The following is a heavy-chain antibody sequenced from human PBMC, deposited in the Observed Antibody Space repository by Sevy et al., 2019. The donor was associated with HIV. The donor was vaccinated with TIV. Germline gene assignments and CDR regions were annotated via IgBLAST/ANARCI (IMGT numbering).Heavy chain of an antibody. Sequence: GGSLRLSCAASGFTLSSSGMTWVRQAPGKGLEWVSSITPNGGYTYYADSVKGRFAISRDISQSTLYLLMNSLRVEDTAVYYCAKRGDYGGSYFDHWGRGALVTVSS. CDR1: GFTLSSSG. J-gene: IGHJ4*02. CDR3: AKRGDYGGSYFDH. CDR2: ITPNGGYT. V-gene: IGHV3-23*01. D-gene: IGHD4-17*01.